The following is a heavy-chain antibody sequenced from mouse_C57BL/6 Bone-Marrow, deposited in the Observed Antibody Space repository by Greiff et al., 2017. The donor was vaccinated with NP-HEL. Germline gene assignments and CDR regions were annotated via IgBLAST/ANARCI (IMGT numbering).Heavy chain of an antibody. J-gene: IGHJ3*01. V-gene: IGHV5-2*01. D-gene: IGHD1-1*01. CDR2: INSDGGST. CDR1: EYEFPSHD. CDR3: ARLSYYGSKFAY. Sequence: EVNVVESGGGLVQPGESLKLSCESNEYEFPSHDMSWVRKTPEKRLELVAAINSDGGSTYYPDTMESRFILSRDNTKKTQYLQMSSLRSEDTALYYCARLSYYGSKFAYWGQGTLVTVSA.